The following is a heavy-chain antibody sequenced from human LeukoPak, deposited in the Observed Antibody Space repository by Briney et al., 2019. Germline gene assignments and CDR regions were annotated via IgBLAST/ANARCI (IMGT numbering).Heavy chain of an antibody. CDR2: IGGSGFST. V-gene: IGHV3-11*06. D-gene: IGHD7-27*01. CDR3: ARDDNWGFDY. CDR1: GFNFSDHY. J-gene: IGHJ4*02. Sequence: GGSLRLSCAASGFNFSDHYVTWIRQAPGKGLEWLSHIGGSGFSTNYADSVKGRFTISRDNAKNSLYLQMNSLRAEDTAFYYCARDDNWGFDYWGQGALVTVSS.